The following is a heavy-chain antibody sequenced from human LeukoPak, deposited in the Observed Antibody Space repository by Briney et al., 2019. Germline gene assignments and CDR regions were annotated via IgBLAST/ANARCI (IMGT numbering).Heavy chain of an antibody. D-gene: IGHD3-3*01. CDR1: GGTFSIYA. Sequence: ASVTVSFKASGGTFSIYAIRWVRQAPGQGLEWMGGIIPIFGTANYAQKFQGRVTITTDESTSTAYMELSSLRSEDTAVYYCARGGFGAQSPRGFDYWGQGTLVTVSS. V-gene: IGHV1-69*05. CDR2: IIPIFGTA. J-gene: IGHJ4*02. CDR3: ARGGFGAQSPRGFDY.